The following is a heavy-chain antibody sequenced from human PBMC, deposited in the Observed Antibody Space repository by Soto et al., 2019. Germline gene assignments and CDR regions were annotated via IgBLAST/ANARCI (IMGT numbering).Heavy chain of an antibody. CDR2: IWYDGSNK. CDR1: GFTFSSYG. Sequence: SLRLSCAASGFTFSSYGMHWVRQAPGKGLEWVAVIWYDGSNKYYADSVKGRFTISRDNSKNTLYLQMNSLRAEDTAVYYCARDLGVYYGSGSYSGNWFDPWGQGTLVTVSS. CDR3: ARDLGVYYGSGSYSGNWFDP. V-gene: IGHV3-33*01. D-gene: IGHD3-10*01. J-gene: IGHJ5*02.